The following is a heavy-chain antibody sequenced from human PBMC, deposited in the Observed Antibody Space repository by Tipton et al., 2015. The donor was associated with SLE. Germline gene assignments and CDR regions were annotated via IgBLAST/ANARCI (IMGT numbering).Heavy chain of an antibody. D-gene: IGHD1-1*01. CDR3: ASGNPVMPL. V-gene: IGHV4-61*08. Sequence: TLSLTCAVSGGSISSGGYSWSWIRQPPGKRLEWIGYIFYTGSTNYNPSLKSRVAMSVDMSKNQFSLKLTSVTAADTAVYYCASGNPVMPLWGQGTLVTVSS. CDR2: IFYTGST. CDR1: GGSISSGGYS. J-gene: IGHJ4*02.